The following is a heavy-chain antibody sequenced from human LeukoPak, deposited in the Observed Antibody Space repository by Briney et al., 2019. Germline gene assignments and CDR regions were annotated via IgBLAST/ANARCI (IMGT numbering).Heavy chain of an antibody. CDR2: IYPGDSDT. CDR3: ARNPRLDF. Sequence: GESLKISCEASGYSFPIYWIAWVRQAPGKGLEWMGNIYPGDSDTRYSPSFRGQVTISVDKSVSTAYLHFSSLRASDTAIYYCARNPRLDFWGHGAPVTV. CDR1: GYSFPIYW. V-gene: IGHV5-51*01. J-gene: IGHJ4*01.